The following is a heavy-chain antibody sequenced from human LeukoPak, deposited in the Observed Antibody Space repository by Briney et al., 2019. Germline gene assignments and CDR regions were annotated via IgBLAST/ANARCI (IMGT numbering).Heavy chain of an antibody. CDR1: GFTFSGHY. CDR3: AKELFSSWHSNWFDP. CDR2: ISNNNRYT. V-gene: IGHV3-11*06. D-gene: IGHD6-13*01. Sequence: GGSLRLSCATSGFTFSGHYMAWIRQAPGKGLEWISYISNNNRYTNYADSVKGRFTISRDNAKNSLYLQMDSLRAEDTAVYYCAKELFSSWHSNWFDPWGQGTLVTVSS. J-gene: IGHJ5*02.